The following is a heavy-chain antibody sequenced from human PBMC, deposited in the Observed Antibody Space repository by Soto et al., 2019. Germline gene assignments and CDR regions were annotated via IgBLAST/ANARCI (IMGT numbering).Heavy chain of an antibody. CDR2: IYHSGST. Sequence: QVQLQESGPGLVRPSQTLSLTCTVSGDSISSVDHYWSWIGQPPGKGLEWMGYIYHSGSTHYSPSLNSRLTIPIDTSTNRFSLNLTSVTAADTAVYFCARLRWETENNWFDPWGQGALVTVSS. D-gene: IGHD1-26*01. CDR1: GDSISSVDHY. CDR3: ARLRWETENNWFDP. V-gene: IGHV4-30-4*01. J-gene: IGHJ5*02.